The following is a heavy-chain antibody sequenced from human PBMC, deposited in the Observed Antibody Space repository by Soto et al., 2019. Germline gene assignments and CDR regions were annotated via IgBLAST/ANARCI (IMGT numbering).Heavy chain of an antibody. CDR1: GYSLTSYC. D-gene: IGHD2-15*01. CDR3: AILLMSCPPSRGMDV. Sequence: GEALKISCSGSGYSLTSYCISWVRQMPGKGLEWMGRIDPSDSYTNYSPSSQGHVTISADKSISTAYLQWSSLKASDTAMYYCAILLMSCPPSRGMDVSGQGTTVTLSS. CDR2: IDPSDSYT. V-gene: IGHV5-10-1*01. J-gene: IGHJ6*02.